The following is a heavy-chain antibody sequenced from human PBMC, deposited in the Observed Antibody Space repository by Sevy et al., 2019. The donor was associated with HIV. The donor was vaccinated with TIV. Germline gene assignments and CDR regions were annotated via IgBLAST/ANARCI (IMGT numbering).Heavy chain of an antibody. D-gene: IGHD1-26*01. CDR3: ARELFSGSYNENY. CDR2: IKQDGSDK. Sequence: GGSLRLSCAASGFTLSNYWMSWVRQAPGKGLEWVANIKQDGSDKYYVDSVKGRFTISRDNAKNSLYLQMNSLRAEDTALYCCARELFSGSYNENYWGQGTLVTVSS. J-gene: IGHJ4*02. V-gene: IGHV3-7*01. CDR1: GFTLSNYW.